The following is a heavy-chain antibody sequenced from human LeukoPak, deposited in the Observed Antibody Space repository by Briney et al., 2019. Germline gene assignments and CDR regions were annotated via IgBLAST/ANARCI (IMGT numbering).Heavy chain of an antibody. CDR1: GFTFSSYG. CDR2: ISYDGSNK. V-gene: IGHV3-30*18. D-gene: IGHD3-22*01. Sequence: HPGGSLRLSCAASGFTFSSYGMHWVRQAPGKGLEWVAVISYDGSNKYYADSVKGRFTISRDNSKNTLYLQMNSLRAEDTAVYYCAKDGVGYYDSSGHIDYWGQGTLVTVSS. CDR3: AKDGVGYYDSSGHIDY. J-gene: IGHJ4*02.